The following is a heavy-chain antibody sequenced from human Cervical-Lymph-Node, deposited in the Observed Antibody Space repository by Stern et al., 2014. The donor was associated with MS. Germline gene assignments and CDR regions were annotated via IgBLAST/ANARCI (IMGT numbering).Heavy chain of an antibody. CDR1: GFPVSASY. D-gene: IGHD6-6*01. Sequence: EVQLVESGGGLVQPGGSLRLSCEASGFPVSASYMNWVRQAPGKGLEWVSRIHTIGTTLYADSVKGRFTISRANAKNALYLQMDSLRVEDTAVYYCAREIAGRRFEDWGRGTLVAVSP. J-gene: IGHJ4*02. V-gene: IGHV3-66*01. CDR2: IHTIGTT. CDR3: AREIAGRRFED.